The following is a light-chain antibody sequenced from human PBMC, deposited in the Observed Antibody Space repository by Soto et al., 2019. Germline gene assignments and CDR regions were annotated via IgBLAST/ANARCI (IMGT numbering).Light chain of an antibody. V-gene: IGLV2-23*01. J-gene: IGLJ1*01. CDR2: EGS. Sequence: QSALTQPASVSGSPGQSITISCTGTSSDVGSYNLVSWYQQHPGKAPKLMIYEGSKRPSGVSNRFSGSKSGNTASLTISGLQAEHEADYYCCSYAGSSTYVFGNGTKV. CDR1: SSDVGSYNL. CDR3: CSYAGSSTYV.